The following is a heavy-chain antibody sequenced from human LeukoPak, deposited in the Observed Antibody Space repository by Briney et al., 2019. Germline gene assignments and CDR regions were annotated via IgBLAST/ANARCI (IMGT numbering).Heavy chain of an antibody. Sequence: PSGTLSLTCAVSGGSISSSNWWSWVRQPPGKGLEWIGEIYHSGSTNYNPSLKSRVTISVDTSKNQFSLKLSSVTAADTAVYYCARLKAGARVFDYWGQGTLVTVSS. CDR3: ARLKAGARVFDY. CDR1: GGSISSSNW. CDR2: IYHSGST. V-gene: IGHV4-4*02. D-gene: IGHD1-26*01. J-gene: IGHJ4*02.